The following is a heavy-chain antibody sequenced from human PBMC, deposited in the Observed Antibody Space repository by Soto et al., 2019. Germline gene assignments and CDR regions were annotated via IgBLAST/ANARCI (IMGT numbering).Heavy chain of an antibody. J-gene: IGHJ4*02. Sequence: EVQLVESGGGLVQPGGSLRLSCAASGFTFSSYWMQWVRQAPGKGLVWVSRINSDGSSTNYADFVKGRFTISRDNAENTLYLQINSLRAEDTAVYYCARGARGYYYFDYWGQGTLVTASS. D-gene: IGHD3-10*01. CDR3: ARGARGYYYFDY. CDR2: INSDGSST. V-gene: IGHV3-74*01. CDR1: GFTFSSYW.